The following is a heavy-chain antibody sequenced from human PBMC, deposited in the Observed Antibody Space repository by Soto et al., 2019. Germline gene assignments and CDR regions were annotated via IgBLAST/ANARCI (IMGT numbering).Heavy chain of an antibody. CDR1: GGSISSYY. J-gene: IGHJ4*02. CDR2: IYYSGST. V-gene: IGHV4-59*01. Sequence: PSETLSLTCTVSGGSISSYYWSWIRQPPGKGLEWIGYIYYSGSTNYNPSLKSRVTISVDTSKNQFSLKLSSVTAADTAVYYCARDRYNWNFWGQGTLVTVSS. D-gene: IGHD1-1*01. CDR3: ARDRYNWNF.